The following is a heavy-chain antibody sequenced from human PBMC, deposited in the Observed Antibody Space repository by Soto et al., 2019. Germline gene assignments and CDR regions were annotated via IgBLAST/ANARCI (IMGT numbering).Heavy chain of an antibody. Sequence: PGGSLRLSCAASGFTFSSYSVNWVRQAPGQGLEWVSSISSSSSYIYYADSVKGRFTISRDNDKNSLYLQMNSLRAEDTAVYYCARASSSTRLYYYYYYGMDVWGQGTTVTVSS. CDR2: ISSSSSYI. V-gene: IGHV3-21*01. J-gene: IGHJ6*02. CDR1: GFTFSSYS. D-gene: IGHD2-2*01. CDR3: ARASSSTRLYYYYYYGMDV.